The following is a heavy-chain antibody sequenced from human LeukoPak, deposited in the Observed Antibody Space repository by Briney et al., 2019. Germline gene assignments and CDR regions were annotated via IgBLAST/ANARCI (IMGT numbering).Heavy chain of an antibody. J-gene: IGHJ6*02. CDR2: IYTSGST. CDR1: GGSISSYY. CDR3: ARDLRYCGGDCYPPDYYGMDV. Sequence: PSETLSLTCTVSGGSISSYYWSWIRQPAGRGLEWIGRIYTSGSTNYNPSLKSRVTISVDTSKNQFSLKLSSVTAADTAVYYCARDLRYCGGDCYPPDYYGMDVWGQGTTVTVSS. V-gene: IGHV4-4*07. D-gene: IGHD2-21*02.